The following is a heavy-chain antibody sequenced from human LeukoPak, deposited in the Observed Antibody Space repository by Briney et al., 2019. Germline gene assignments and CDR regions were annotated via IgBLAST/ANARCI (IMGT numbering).Heavy chain of an antibody. Sequence: PSETLSLTCTVSNDSISPLYWGWIRQPPGKGLELIGYIFYSGTTNFNPSLKSRVTLSVDTSKNQFSLRLNSVTAADTAVYYCARGGSAAKYYFDSWGQGTLVTVSS. CDR1: NDSISPLY. J-gene: IGHJ4*02. CDR2: IFYSGTT. CDR3: ARGGSAAKYYFDS. D-gene: IGHD2-2*01. V-gene: IGHV4-59*11.